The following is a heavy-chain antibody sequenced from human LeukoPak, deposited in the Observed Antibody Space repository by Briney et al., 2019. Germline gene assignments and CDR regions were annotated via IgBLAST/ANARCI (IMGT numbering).Heavy chain of an antibody. V-gene: IGHV4-4*02. Sequence: SETLSLTCAVSGGSISSSNWWSWVRQPPGKELEWIGEIYHSGSTNYNPSLKSRVTISVDKSKNQFSLKLSSVTAADTAVYYCARVQREYPAYSSRFNDAFDIWGQGTMVTVSS. CDR1: GGSISSSNW. CDR2: IYHSGST. CDR3: ARVQREYPAYSSRFNDAFDI. D-gene: IGHD2/OR15-2a*01. J-gene: IGHJ3*02.